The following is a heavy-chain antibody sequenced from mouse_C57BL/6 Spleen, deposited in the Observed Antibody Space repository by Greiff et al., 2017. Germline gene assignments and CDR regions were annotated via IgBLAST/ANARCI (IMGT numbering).Heavy chain of an antibody. D-gene: IGHD4-1*02. Sequence: VQLQQSGTVLARPGASVKMSCKTSGYTFTSYWMHWVKQRPGQGLEWIGAIYPGNSDTSYNQKFKGKAKLTAVTSASTAYMELSSLTNEDSAVYYCTRFQLGLGYYFDYWGQGTTLTVSS. V-gene: IGHV1-5*01. CDR1: GYTFTSYW. CDR3: TRFQLGLGYYFDY. J-gene: IGHJ2*01. CDR2: IYPGNSDT.